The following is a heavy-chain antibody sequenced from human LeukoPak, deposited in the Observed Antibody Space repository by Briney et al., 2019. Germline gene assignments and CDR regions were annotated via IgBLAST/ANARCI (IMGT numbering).Heavy chain of an antibody. CDR1: GFTFNTYS. D-gene: IGHD4-11*01. CDR3: ARADATTVTTGDY. V-gene: IGHV3-48*01. CDR2: ISSGSSTI. J-gene: IGHJ4*02. Sequence: GGSLRLSCAASGFTFNTYSMNWVRQAPGRGLEWVSYISSGSSTIYYADSVRGRFAISRDNPHNSLYLQMNSLRAEDTAVYYCARADATTVTTGDYWGQGTLVTVSS.